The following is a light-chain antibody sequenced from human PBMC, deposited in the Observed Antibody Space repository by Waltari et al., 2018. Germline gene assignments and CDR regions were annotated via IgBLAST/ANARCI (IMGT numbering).Light chain of an antibody. V-gene: IGKV3-20*01. CDR2: GAS. CDR3: QQFDDSQWS. J-gene: IGKJ1*01. CDR1: QSLRSNY. Sequence: EIVLTQSPDSLSLSPGERAILPCRASQSLRSNYFAWYRQRPGQAPRLLIYGASKRATGIPDRFSGSGSGTDFTLTINRLEPEDFAVYYCQQFDDSQWSFGQGTKVELK.